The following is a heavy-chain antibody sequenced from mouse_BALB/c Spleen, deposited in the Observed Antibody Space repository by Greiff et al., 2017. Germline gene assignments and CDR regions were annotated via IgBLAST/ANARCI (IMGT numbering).Heavy chain of an antibody. Sequence: QVQLKESGPGLVAPSQSLSITCTVSGFSLTGYGVNWVRQPPGKGLEWLGMIWGDGSTDYNSALKSRLSISKDNSKSQVFLKMNSLQTDDTARYYCARERTYDYDGGYFDDWGQGTTLTVSS. V-gene: IGHV2-6-7*01. CDR2: IWGDGST. D-gene: IGHD2-4*01. CDR1: GFSLTGYG. CDR3: ARERTYDYDGGYFDD. J-gene: IGHJ2*01.